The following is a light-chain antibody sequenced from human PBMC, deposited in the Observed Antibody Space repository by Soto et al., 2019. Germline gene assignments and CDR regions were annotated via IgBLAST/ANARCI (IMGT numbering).Light chain of an antibody. Sequence: EIVLTQSPGTLSLSPGERATLSCRASQSVSRSYLAWYQQKPGQAPRLLIYGASIRATGIPDRFSGSGSGTDFSLTINKLEPEDFAVYYCQQYGDSPPWTFGHGTKVEIK. CDR3: QQYGDSPPWT. V-gene: IGKV3-20*01. CDR1: QSVSRSY. J-gene: IGKJ1*01. CDR2: GAS.